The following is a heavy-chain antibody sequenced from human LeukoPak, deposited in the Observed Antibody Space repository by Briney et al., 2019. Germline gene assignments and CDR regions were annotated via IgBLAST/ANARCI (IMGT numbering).Heavy chain of an antibody. V-gene: IGHV3-21*01. D-gene: IGHD6-13*01. Sequence: GGSLRLSCAASGFTFSSYSMNWVRQAPGKGLEWVSSISSSSNYAFYADSVKGRITISRDNAKNSLYLQINSLRAEDTAVYYCARDPRGAAGTYGMDVWGQGTTVTVSS. CDR3: ARDPRGAAGTYGMDV. CDR2: ISSSSNYA. CDR1: GFTFSSYS. J-gene: IGHJ6*02.